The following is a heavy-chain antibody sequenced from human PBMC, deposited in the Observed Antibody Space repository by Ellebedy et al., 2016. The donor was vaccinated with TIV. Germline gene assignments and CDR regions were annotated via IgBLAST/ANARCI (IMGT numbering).Heavy chain of an antibody. V-gene: IGHV3-53*01. CDR3: AKDNQWILVWFDP. Sequence: GGSLRLSXAVSGFTVSSNYMSWVRQAPGKGLEWVSLIYSAGSTYYADSVKGRFTISRDNSKNTLYLQINSLRAEDTAVYYCAKDNQWILVWFDPWGQGTLVTVSS. D-gene: IGHD2-2*03. J-gene: IGHJ5*02. CDR2: IYSAGST. CDR1: GFTVSSNY.